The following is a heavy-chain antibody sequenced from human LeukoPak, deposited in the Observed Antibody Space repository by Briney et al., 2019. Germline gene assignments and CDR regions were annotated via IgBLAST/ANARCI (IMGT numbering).Heavy chain of an antibody. V-gene: IGHV3-7*01. CDR2: IKQDGSEK. D-gene: IGHD5-24*01. J-gene: IGHJ3*01. CDR1: GFTFSTYW. Sequence: GGSLRLSCAASGFTFSTYWMGWVRQAPGKGLEWVANIKQDGSEKYYVDSVKGRFTISRDTSKNTLHLQMNSLRVEDTAVYHCARDIRREMAIPFDVWGQGTLVTVSS. CDR3: ARDIRREMAIPFDV.